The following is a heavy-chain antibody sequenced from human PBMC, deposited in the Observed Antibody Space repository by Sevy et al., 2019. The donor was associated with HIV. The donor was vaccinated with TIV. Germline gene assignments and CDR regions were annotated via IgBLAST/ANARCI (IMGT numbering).Heavy chain of an antibody. D-gene: IGHD3-3*01. CDR2: ISSNGGST. CDR1: GFTFSNDA. J-gene: IGHJ4*02. Sequence: GGSLRLSCSASGFTFSNDAMHWVPQSPGKGLQYVSAISSNGGSTYYPASVKGRFTISRDNSKNALYLQMSSLRPEDTALYYCVQAGNYDFWSGTHDYWGQGTLVTVSS. V-gene: IGHV3-64D*06. CDR3: VQAGNYDFWSGTHDY.